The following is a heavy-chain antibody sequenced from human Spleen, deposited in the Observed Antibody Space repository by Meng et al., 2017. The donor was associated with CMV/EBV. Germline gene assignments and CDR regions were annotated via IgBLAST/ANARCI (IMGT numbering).Heavy chain of an antibody. CDR2: IYYSGST. CDR3: ARAGIYSYAVDY. J-gene: IGHJ4*02. D-gene: IGHD5-18*01. CDR1: GGYISSGGYY. V-gene: IGHV4-31*02. Sequence: VSGGYISSGGYYWSWSSQHPGKGLEWIGYIYYSGSTYYNPSLKSRVTISVDTSKNQFSLKLSSVTAADTAVYYCARAGIYSYAVDYWGQGTLVTVSS.